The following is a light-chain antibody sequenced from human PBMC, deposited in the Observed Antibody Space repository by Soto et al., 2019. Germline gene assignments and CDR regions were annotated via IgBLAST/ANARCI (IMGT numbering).Light chain of an antibody. J-gene: IGLJ3*02. CDR2: DVT. CDR1: SRDVGGYNY. Sequence: QSALTQPASVSGSPGQSITISCTGTSRDVGGYNYVSWYQQKPGKAPKVIIYDVTNRPSGVSNRFSGSKSGNTASLTISGLQAEDEADYYCFSYTRSTARVFGGGTKLTVL. V-gene: IGLV2-14*01. CDR3: FSYTRSTARV.